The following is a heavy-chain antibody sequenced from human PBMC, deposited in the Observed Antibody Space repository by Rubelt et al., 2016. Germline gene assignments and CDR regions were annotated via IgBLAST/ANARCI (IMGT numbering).Heavy chain of an antibody. V-gene: IGHV4-34*01. CDR2: INHSGST. CDR1: GGSFSGYY. Sequence: QVQLQQWGAGLLKPSETLSLTCAVYGGSFSGYYWSWIRQPPGTGLEWIGEINHSGSTNYNPSLKSRFTISVEPSKNQFSLKLSAVTAAETAVYYCARVSGWYRAPGQDFDYWGQGTLVTVSS. CDR3: ARVSGWYRAPGQDFDY. J-gene: IGHJ4*02. D-gene: IGHD6-19*01.